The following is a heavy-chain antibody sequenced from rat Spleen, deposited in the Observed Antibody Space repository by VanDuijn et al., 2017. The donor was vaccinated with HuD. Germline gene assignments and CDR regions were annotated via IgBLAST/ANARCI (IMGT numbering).Heavy chain of an antibody. J-gene: IGHJ2*01. CDR1: GFTFSDLY. V-gene: IGHV5S13*01. CDR3: TRGGYFRY. CDR2: ISTGGTGT. Sequence: EVQLVESDGGLVQPGRSLKLSCATSGFTFSDLYMAWVRQAPTKGLEWVATISTGGTGTYYRDSVKGRFTISRDNAKNTQYLQMDSLRSEDTATYYCTRGGYFRYWGQGVMVTVSS. D-gene: IGHD2-5*01.